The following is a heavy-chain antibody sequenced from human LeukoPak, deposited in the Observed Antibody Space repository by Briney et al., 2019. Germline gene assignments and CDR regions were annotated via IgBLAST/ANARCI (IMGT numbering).Heavy chain of an antibody. D-gene: IGHD2-8*01. J-gene: IGHJ6*02. CDR3: ARVMEDCTNGVCQIYYYYGMDV. V-gene: IGHV3-33*01. Sequence: GGSLRLSCAASGFTFGSYGMHWVRQAPGKGLEWVALTWSDGSKEYYIESVKGRFTISRDNSKNTVSLQMNSLRVEDTAVYYCARVMEDCTNGVCQIYYYYGMDVWGQGTTVTVSS. CDR1: GFTFGSYG. CDR2: TWSDGSKE.